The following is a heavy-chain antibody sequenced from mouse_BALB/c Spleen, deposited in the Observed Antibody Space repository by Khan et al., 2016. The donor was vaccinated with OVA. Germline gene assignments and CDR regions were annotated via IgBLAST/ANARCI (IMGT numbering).Heavy chain of an antibody. CDR1: GYTYTNYG. CDR3: ARESSNQGFSC. D-gene: IGHD1-1*01. CDR2: INTYTGEP. Sequence: QIQLVQSGPELKKPGETVKISCKASGYTYTNYGMNWVKQAPGKGLKWMGWINTYTGEPTYADDFKGRFAFSLETSASTAYLQINNLKNEDMATYFCARESSNQGFSCWGQGTLVTVSA. V-gene: IGHV9-1*02. J-gene: IGHJ3*01.